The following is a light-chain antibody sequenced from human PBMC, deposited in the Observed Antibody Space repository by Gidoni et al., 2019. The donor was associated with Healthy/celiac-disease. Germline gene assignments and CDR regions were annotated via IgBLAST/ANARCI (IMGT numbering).Light chain of an antibody. CDR1: SSDVGGYNY. J-gene: IGLJ3*02. V-gene: IGLV2-14*01. Sequence: QSALTPPASVSGSPGQSNTISCTGTSSDVGGYNYVSWYQPHPGKAPKPMIYEVSNRPSGVSNRFSGSKSGNTASLTISGLQAEDEADYYCSSYTSSSTPRVFGGGTKLTVL. CDR2: EVS. CDR3: SSYTSSSTPRV.